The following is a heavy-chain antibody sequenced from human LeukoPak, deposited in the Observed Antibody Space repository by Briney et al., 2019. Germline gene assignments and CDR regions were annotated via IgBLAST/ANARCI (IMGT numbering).Heavy chain of an antibody. J-gene: IGHJ4*02. CDR1: GFTFSSYA. Sequence: GGSLRLSCSASGFTFSSYAMHWVRQAPGKGLEYVSAISSNGGSTYYADSVKGRFTISRDNSKNTLYLQMSSLRAEDSAVYYYAKRGGYETMAAFDYWGQGTLVTVSS. CDR2: ISSNGGST. CDR3: AKRGGYETMAAFDY. V-gene: IGHV3-64*04. D-gene: IGHD3-10*01.